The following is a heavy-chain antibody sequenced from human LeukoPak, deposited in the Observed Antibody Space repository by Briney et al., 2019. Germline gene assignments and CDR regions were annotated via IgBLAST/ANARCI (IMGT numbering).Heavy chain of an antibody. J-gene: IGHJ4*02. D-gene: IGHD3-9*01. CDR3: ARGVLRYFDWLSPGGFYFDY. V-gene: IGHV4-39*07. Sequence: SETLSLTCTVSGGSISSSSYYWGWIRQPPGKGLEWIGSIYYSGSTYYNPSLKSRVTISVDTSKNQFSLKLSSVTAADTAVYYCARGVLRYFDWLSPGGFYFDYWGQGTLVTVSS. CDR1: GGSISSSSYY. CDR2: IYYSGST.